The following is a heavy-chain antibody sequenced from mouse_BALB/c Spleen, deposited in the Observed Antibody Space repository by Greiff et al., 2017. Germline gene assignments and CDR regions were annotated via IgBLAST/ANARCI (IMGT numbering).Heavy chain of an antibody. V-gene: IGHV1-69*01. J-gene: IGHJ3*01. D-gene: IGHD2-1*01. CDR3: ARSGDYGNFWFAY. Sequence: QVQLQQPGAELVMPGASVKMSCKASGYTFTDYWMHWVKQRPGQGLEWIGAIDTSDSYTSYNQKFKGKATLTVDESSSTAYMQLSSLTSEDSAVYYCARSGDYGNFWFAYWGQGTLVTVSA. CDR2: IDTSDSYT. CDR1: GYTFTDYW.